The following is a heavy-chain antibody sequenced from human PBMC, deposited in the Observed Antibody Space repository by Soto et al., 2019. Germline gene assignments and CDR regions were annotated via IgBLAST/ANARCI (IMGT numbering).Heavy chain of an antibody. CDR3: ATADGFGVVTPFFEY. D-gene: IGHD3-3*01. Sequence: QLQLQESGPGLVKPSETLSLTCTVSGGSISSRSHYWGWIRQSPGKHLEWIGSSFYRGSTHYNPSLKTRVTISVDTSKNQVSLKLYSVTAADTAVDYCATADGFGVVTPFFEYWGQGFLVTVSS. CDR2: SFYRGST. V-gene: IGHV4-39*01. CDR1: GGSISSRSHY. J-gene: IGHJ4*02.